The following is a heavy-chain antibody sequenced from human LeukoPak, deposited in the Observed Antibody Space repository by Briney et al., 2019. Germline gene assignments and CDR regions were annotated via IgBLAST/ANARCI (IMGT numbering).Heavy chain of an antibody. V-gene: IGHV3-9*01. CDR2: ISWNSGSTI. CDR1: GFTFDDYA. Sequence: GGSLRLSCAASGFTFDDYAMHWVRHAPGKGLESVSGISWNSGSTIYYADSVKGRFTISRGNAKNSLYLQMNSLRAEGTAVYYCASMLTHWGQGTLVTVSS. D-gene: IGHD2-8*01. CDR3: ASMLTH. J-gene: IGHJ4*02.